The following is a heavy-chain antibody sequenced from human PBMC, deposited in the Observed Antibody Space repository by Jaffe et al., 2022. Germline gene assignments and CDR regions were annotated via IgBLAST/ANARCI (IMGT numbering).Heavy chain of an antibody. CDR2: IIPIFGTA. V-gene: IGHV1-69*05. CDR3: ASVEIVEMATSWGGDYYYYMDV. D-gene: IGHD5-12*01. CDR1: GGTFSSYA. J-gene: IGHJ6*03. Sequence: QVQLVQSGAEVKKPGSSVKVSCKASGGTFSSYAISWVRQAPGQGLEWMGGIIPIFGTANYAQKFQGRVTITTDESTSTAYMELSSLRSEDTAVYYCASVEIVEMATSWGGDYYYYMDVWGKGTTVTVSS.